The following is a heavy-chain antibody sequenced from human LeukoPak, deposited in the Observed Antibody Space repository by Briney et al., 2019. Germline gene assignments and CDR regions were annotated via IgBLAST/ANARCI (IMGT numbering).Heavy chain of an antibody. CDR2: ISGSGYRT. CDR1: GFTFSTYA. D-gene: IGHD6-19*01. Sequence: GASLRLSCAASGFTFSTYAMSWVRQAPAKGLEWVSGISGSGYRTNYADSVKGRFTTSRDSSKNTLYLQMNSLRAEDTAVYFCARSAYDSGWYMFAIDSWGQGTLVTVSS. V-gene: IGHV3-23*01. J-gene: IGHJ4*02. CDR3: ARSAYDSGWYMFAIDS.